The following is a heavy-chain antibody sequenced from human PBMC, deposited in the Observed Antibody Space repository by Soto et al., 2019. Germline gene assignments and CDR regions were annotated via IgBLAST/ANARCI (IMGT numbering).Heavy chain of an antibody. CDR3: ARDIRSYYDSSGWVAFDI. D-gene: IGHD3-22*01. V-gene: IGHV4-31*03. J-gene: IGHJ3*02. Sequence: SETLSLTCTVSGGSISSGGYYWSWIRQHPGKGLEWIGYIYYSGSTYYNPSLKSRVTISVDTSKNQFSLKLSSVTTADTAVYYCARDIRSYYDSSGWVAFDIWGQGTMVTVSS. CDR2: IYYSGST. CDR1: GGSISSGGYY.